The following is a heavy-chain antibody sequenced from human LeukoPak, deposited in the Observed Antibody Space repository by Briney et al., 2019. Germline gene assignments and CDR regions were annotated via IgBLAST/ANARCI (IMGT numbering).Heavy chain of an antibody. J-gene: IGHJ6*03. CDR1: GFTFTTYA. V-gene: IGHV3-23*01. CDR3: AKRAAGTSSYYYYMDV. D-gene: IGHD6-13*01. Sequence: GGSLRLSCAASGFTFTTYAMNWVRQAPGEGLEWVSAISGSGGSTYYADSVKGRFTISRDNSKNTLYLQMNSLRAEDTAVYYCAKRAAGTSSYYYYMDVWGKGTTVTVSS. CDR2: ISGSGGST.